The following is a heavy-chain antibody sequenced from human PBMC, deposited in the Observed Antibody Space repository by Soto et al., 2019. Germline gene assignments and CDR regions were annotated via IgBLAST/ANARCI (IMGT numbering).Heavy chain of an antibody. V-gene: IGHV5-51*01. CDR1: GYSFTSYW. Sequence: PGESLKISCKGSGYSFTSYWIGWVRQMPGKGLEWMGIIYPGDSDTRYSPSFQGQVTISADKSISTAYLQWSSLKASDTAMYYCARHNFKISTPIPAAIPGIIYYYGMDVWGQGTTVTVSS. J-gene: IGHJ6*02. CDR2: IYPGDSDT. CDR3: ARHNFKISTPIPAAIPGIIYYYGMDV. D-gene: IGHD2-2*01.